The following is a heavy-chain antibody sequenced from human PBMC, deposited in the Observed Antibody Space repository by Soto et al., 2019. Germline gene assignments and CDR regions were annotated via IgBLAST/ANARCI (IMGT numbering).Heavy chain of an antibody. V-gene: IGHV2-5*02. D-gene: IGHD3-16*01. CDR1: GFSLSSSGVG. CDR3: AHRPSDYIWGSYPT. Sequence: QITLKESGPTLVKPTQTLTLTCTFSGFSLSSSGVGVAWIRQPPGKALEWLALISWDGDKYYSPSLKNSLSISKDPSENHVVLTLTNVDPVDTGTYFCAHRPSDYIWGSYPTWGQGTLVTVSS. J-gene: IGHJ5*02. CDR2: ISWDGDK.